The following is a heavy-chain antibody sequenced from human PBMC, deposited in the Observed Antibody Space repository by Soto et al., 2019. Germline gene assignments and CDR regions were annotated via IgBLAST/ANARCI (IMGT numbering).Heavy chain of an antibody. J-gene: IGHJ4*02. CDR3: AKNRQYIAVAGYYFDY. Sequence: GGSLRLSCAASGFTFSSYAMSWVRQAPGKGLEWVSAISGSGVSTYYADSVKGRFTISRDNSKNTLYLQMNSLRAEDTAVYYCAKNRQYIAVAGYYFDYWGQGTLVTVSS. V-gene: IGHV3-23*01. CDR1: GFTFSSYA. CDR2: ISGSGVST. D-gene: IGHD6-19*01.